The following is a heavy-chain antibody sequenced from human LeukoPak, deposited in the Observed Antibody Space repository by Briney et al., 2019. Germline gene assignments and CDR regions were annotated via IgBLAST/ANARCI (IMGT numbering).Heavy chain of an antibody. CDR3: ARVGYSSGWPNFDY. V-gene: IGHV3-23*01. J-gene: IGHJ4*02. D-gene: IGHD6-19*01. Sequence: GGSLRLSCAASGFTFSSYAMSWVRQAPGKGLEWVSAISGSGGSTYYADSVKGRFTISRDNSKNTLYLQMNSLRAEDTAVYYCARVGYSSGWPNFDYWGQGTLVTVSS. CDR1: GFTFSSYA. CDR2: ISGSGGST.